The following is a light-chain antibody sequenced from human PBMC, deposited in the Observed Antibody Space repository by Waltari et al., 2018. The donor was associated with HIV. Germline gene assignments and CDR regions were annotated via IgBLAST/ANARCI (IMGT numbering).Light chain of an antibody. CDR3: CSYAGSSTLV. CDR2: EVS. CDR1: SSDVGSYNL. J-gene: IGLJ3*02. V-gene: IGLV2-23*02. Sequence: QSALTQPASVSGSPGQSITISCTGTSSDVGSYNLVSWYQQHPGKAPKLMIYEVSKRPSGVSKRLSGSKSGNTASLTISWLQAEDEAEYYCCSYAGSSTLVFGGGTKLTVL.